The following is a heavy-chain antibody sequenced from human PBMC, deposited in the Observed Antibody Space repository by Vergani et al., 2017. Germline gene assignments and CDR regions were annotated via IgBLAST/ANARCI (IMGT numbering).Heavy chain of an antibody. CDR1: GFTFNQYG. Sequence: QVQLVESGGGVVQPGRSLRLSCAASGFTFNQYGMHWVRQAPGKGLEWVAVTWYDGNNKQYADSVKGRFTISRDNSKSTMYLQMNSLRDEDTGVYYGARDLRLLYNRFDPWGQGTLVNVSS. D-gene: IGHD1-14*01. CDR3: ARDLRLLYNRFDP. CDR2: TWYDGNNK. J-gene: IGHJ5*02. V-gene: IGHV3-33*01.